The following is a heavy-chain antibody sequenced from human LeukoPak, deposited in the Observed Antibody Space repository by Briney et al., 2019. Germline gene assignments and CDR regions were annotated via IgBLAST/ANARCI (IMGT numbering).Heavy chain of an antibody. CDR2: IYYSGIT. CDR3: ARDSSWFAE. D-gene: IGHD6-13*01. Sequence: PSETLSLTCTASGDSVSSGSYYWGWIRQPPGKGLEWIGYIYYSGITNYNPSLKSRATISVDTSKNQFSLKLSSVTAADTAVYYCARDSSWFAEWGQGTLVTVSS. V-gene: IGHV4-61*01. CDR1: GDSVSSGSYY. J-gene: IGHJ4*02.